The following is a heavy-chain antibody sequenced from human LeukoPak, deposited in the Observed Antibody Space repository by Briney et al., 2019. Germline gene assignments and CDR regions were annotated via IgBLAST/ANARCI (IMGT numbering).Heavy chain of an antibody. CDR2: INGDGSIT. CDR1: GFTFSGDW. CDR3: AGGGYLLDY. D-gene: IGHD1-26*01. Sequence: GGSLRLSCAASGFTFSGDWLHWVRQTPGKGLVWVSRINGDGSITSYADSVKGRFTISRDNAKNTLYLQMTSLRAEDTAVYYCAGGGYLLDYWGQGTLVTVSS. J-gene: IGHJ4*02. V-gene: IGHV3-74*01.